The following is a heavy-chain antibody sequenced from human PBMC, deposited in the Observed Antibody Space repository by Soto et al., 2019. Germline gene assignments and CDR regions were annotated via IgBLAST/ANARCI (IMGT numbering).Heavy chain of an antibody. J-gene: IGHJ5*02. CDR3: ARVFQYYDGSGLNWFDP. CDR2: INPNSGGT. CDR1: GYTFTGYY. D-gene: IGHD3-22*01. Sequence: ASVKVSCKASGYTFTGYYMHWVRQAPGQGLEWMGWINPNSGGTNYAQKFQGRVTMTRDTSISTAYMELSRLRSDDTAVYYCARVFQYYDGSGLNWFDPWGQGTLVTVSS. V-gene: IGHV1-2*02.